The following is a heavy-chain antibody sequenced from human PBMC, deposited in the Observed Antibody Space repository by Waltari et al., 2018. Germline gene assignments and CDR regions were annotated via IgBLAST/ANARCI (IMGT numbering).Heavy chain of an antibody. V-gene: IGHV4-59*01. CDR1: GGSISSYY. J-gene: IGHJ1*01. Sequence: QVQLQESGPGLVKPSETLSLTCTVSGGSISSYYWRWIRQPPGKGLEWIGYIYYSGSTNYNPSLKSRVTISVDTSKNQFSLKLSSVTAADTAVYYCATYCGGDQCAEYFQHWGQGTLVTVSS. D-gene: IGHD2-21*02. CDR2: IYYSGST. CDR3: ATYCGGDQCAEYFQH.